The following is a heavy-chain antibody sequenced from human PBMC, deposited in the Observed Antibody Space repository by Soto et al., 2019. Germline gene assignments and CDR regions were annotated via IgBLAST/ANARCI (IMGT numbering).Heavy chain of an antibody. J-gene: IGHJ6*03. V-gene: IGHV3-66*01. CDR3: ARDRVGYSSGSLFYYYCMDV. D-gene: IGHD6-19*01. Sequence: EVQLVESGGGLVKPGGSLRLSCAASGFTVSSNYMSWVRQAPGKGLEWVSVIDSGGSTYYADSVKGRFTISRDNSKNKLYLQMNSLRAEDTAVYYCARDRVGYSSGSLFYYYCMDVRGKGTTVTFSS. CDR1: GFTVSSNY. CDR2: IDSGGST.